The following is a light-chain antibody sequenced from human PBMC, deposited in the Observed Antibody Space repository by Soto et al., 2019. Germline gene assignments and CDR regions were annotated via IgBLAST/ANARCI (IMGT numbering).Light chain of an antibody. Sequence: QSALTQPASVSGSPGQSITISCTGTSSDVGSYNLVSWYQQHPGKAPKLMIYEVSKRPSGVSNRFSGSKSGNTASLTISGLQAEDEADYYCCSYAGSSTRNVVFGGGTQLTVL. J-gene: IGLJ2*01. V-gene: IGLV2-23*02. CDR2: EVS. CDR1: SSDVGSYNL. CDR3: CSYAGSSTRNVV.